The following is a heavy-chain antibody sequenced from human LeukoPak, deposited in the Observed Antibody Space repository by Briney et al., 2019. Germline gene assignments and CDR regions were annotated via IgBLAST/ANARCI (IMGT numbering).Heavy chain of an antibody. CDR2: ISSSGSTI. CDR1: GFTFNE. CDR3: AVSTSLYNWFDP. J-gene: IGHJ5*02. Sequence: GGSLRLSCAASGFTFNEMNWVRQAPGKGLEWVSYISSSGSTIYYADSVKGRFTISRDNAKNSLYLQMNSLRAEDTAVYYCAVSTSLYNWFDPWGQGTLVTDSS. V-gene: IGHV3-48*03. D-gene: IGHD2-2*01.